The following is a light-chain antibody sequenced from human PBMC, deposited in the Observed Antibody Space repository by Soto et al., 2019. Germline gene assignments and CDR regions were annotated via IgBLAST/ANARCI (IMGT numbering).Light chain of an antibody. J-gene: IGKJ3*01. V-gene: IGKV3-15*01. Sequence: EIVMTQSPATLSVSPGERATLXCRASQSVRSNYLAWYQQKPGQAPRLLMHEISTRAPGIPARFSGSGSGTEFTLTISXXXXXXXXXXXXXXXXXWPLTFGPGTKVEI. CDR3: XXXXXWPLT. CDR1: QSVRSN. CDR2: EIS.